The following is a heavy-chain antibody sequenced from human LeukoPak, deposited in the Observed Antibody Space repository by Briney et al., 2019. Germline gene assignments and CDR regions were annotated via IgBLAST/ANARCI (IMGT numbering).Heavy chain of an antibody. J-gene: IGHJ4*02. CDR1: GGSISSYY. CDR2: IYYSGST. Sequence: SETLSLTCTVSGGSISSYYWSWIRQPPGEGLEWIGYIYYSGSTNYNPSLKSRVTISVDTSKNQFSLKLSSVTAADTAVYYCAREHSSGCFDYWGQGTLVTVSS. V-gene: IGHV4-59*01. CDR3: AREHSSGCFDY. D-gene: IGHD6-19*01.